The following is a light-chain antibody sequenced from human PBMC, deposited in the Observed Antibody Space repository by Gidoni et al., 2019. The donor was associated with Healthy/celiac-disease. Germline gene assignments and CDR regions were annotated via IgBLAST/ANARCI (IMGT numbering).Light chain of an antibody. J-gene: IGKJ1*01. Sequence: EIVLTHSPATLSFSPWERANLSCRASQSVSSYLAWYQQKPGQAPRLLIYDASNRATGIPARFSGSGSGKDFTLTISSLEPEDFAVYYCQQRSNWTWTFGQGTKVEIK. CDR2: DAS. CDR3: QQRSNWTWT. CDR1: QSVSSY. V-gene: IGKV3-11*01.